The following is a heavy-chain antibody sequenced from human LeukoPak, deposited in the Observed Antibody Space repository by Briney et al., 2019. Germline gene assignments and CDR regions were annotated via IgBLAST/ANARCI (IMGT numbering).Heavy chain of an antibody. CDR1: GFTFSSYA. Sequence: PGGSLRLSCAASGFTFSSYAMHWVRQAPGKGLEWVSFIRSKAYGGTTEYAASVKGRFTISRDDSKSIAYLQMNSLKTEDTAVYYCTRALPKDSTSGYNRFDPWGQGTLVTVSS. V-gene: IGHV3-49*04. J-gene: IGHJ5*02. D-gene: IGHD2-2*01. CDR2: IRSKAYGGTT. CDR3: TRALPKDSTSGYNRFDP.